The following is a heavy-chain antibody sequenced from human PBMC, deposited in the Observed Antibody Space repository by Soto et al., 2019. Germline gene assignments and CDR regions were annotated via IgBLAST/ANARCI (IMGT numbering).Heavy chain of an antibody. CDR2: ISAYNGNT. Sequence: ASVKVSCKASGYTFTSYGISWVRQAPGQGLEWMGWISAYNGNTNYAQKLQGRVTMATDTSTSTAYMELRSLRSDDTAVYYCARDRGGVPYYYYYGMDVWGQGTTVTVSS. J-gene: IGHJ6*02. CDR1: GYTFTSYG. V-gene: IGHV1-18*04. D-gene: IGHD3-10*01. CDR3: ARDRGGVPYYYYYGMDV.